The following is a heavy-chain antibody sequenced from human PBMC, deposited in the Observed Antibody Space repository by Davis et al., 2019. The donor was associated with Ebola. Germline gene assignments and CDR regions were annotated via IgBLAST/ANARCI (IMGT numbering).Heavy chain of an antibody. CDR2: INDSGNT. V-gene: IGHV4-34*01. J-gene: IGHJ2*01. CDR1: GFTFSDYY. Sequence: GSLRLSCAASGFTFSDYYMSWIRQPPGKGLEWIGEINDSGNTNYNPSLKSRVIISVDTSKNQFSLKLRSVTAADTAVYYCARRVRESTDWYFDSWGRGTLVTVSS. CDR3: ARRVRESTDWYFDS. D-gene: IGHD3-10*01.